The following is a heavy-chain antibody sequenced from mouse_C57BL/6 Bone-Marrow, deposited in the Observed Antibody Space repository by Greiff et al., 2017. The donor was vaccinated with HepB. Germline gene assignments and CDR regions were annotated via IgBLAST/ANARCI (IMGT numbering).Heavy chain of an antibody. Sequence: QVQLKESGAELVKPGASVKMSCKASGYTFTTYPIEWMKQNHGKSLEWIGNFHPYNDDTKYNEKFKGKATLTVEKSSSTVYLELSRLTSDGSAVYYCARHGGSSYWYYFDYWGQGTTLTVSS. V-gene: IGHV1-47*01. CDR3: ARHGGSSYWYYFDY. J-gene: IGHJ2*01. CDR1: GYTFTTYP. CDR2: FHPYNDDT. D-gene: IGHD1-1*01.